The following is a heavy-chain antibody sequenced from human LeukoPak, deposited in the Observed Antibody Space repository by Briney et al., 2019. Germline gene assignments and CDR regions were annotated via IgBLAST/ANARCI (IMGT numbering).Heavy chain of an antibody. CDR1: GYTFTGYY. D-gene: IGHD5-12*01. CDR2: INPNSGGT. CDR3: ARDQEGGYDLGNFDY. V-gene: IGHV1-2*02. J-gene: IGHJ4*02. Sequence: GASVTVSCKASGYTFTGYYMHWVRQAPGQGLEWMGWINPNSGGTNYAQKFQGRVTMTRDTSISTAYMELSRLRSDDTAVYYCARDQEGGYDLGNFDYWGQGTLVTVSS.